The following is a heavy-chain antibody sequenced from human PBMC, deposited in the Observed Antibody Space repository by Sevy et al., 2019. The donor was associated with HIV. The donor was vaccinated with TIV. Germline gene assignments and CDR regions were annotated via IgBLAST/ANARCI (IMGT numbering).Heavy chain of an antibody. D-gene: IGHD3-3*01. J-gene: IGHJ3*02. V-gene: IGHV3-23*01. CDR2: ISGSGGST. CDR1: GFTFSSYA. Sequence: GGCLRLSCAASGFTFSSYAMSCVRQAPGKGLEWVSAISGSGGSTYYADSVKGRFTISRDNSKNTLYLQMNSLRAEDTAVYYCAKDATHYEHFFDIWGQGTAVTVSS. CDR3: AKDATHYEHFFDI.